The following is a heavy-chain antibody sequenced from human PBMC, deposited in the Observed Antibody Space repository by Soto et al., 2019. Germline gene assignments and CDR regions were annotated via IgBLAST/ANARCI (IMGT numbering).Heavy chain of an antibody. V-gene: IGHV3-9*01. Sequence: EVQLVESGGGWVQPGRSLRLSCAASGFTFDVYAMHWVRQAPGKGLEWVSGINYNSGSVGYADSVKGRFNISSDNAKNSLHLQMNSLRAEDTAVYYCAKDISLRGWVYLVVEYWGQGTLVTVSP. CDR1: GFTFDVYA. CDR2: INYNSGSV. D-gene: IGHD6-13*01. J-gene: IGHJ4*02. CDR3: AKDISLRGWVYLVVEY.